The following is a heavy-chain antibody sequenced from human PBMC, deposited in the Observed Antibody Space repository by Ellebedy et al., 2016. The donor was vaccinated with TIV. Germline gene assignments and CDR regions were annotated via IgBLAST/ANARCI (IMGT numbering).Heavy chain of an antibody. CDR1: GASISSNTW. V-gene: IGHV4-4*02. CDR2: IYHSGDT. Sequence: SETLSLTCAVSGASISSNTWWSWVRQSPGKELEWIGEIYHSGDTNYNPSLKSRVTISVDNSKNHFSLKLTSMTAADTAVYYCASLTDCRFGFVDAPMLWGHWGQGTRVTVSS. D-gene: IGHD5-18*01. CDR3: ASLTDCRFGFVDAPMLWGH. J-gene: IGHJ4*02.